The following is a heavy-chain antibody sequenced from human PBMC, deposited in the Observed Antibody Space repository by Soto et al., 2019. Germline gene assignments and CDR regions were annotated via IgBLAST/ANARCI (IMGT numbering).Heavy chain of an antibody. V-gene: IGHV1-2*04. CDR3: ARGSGRSGGSCPTDY. CDR1: GYTFTGYY. J-gene: IGHJ4*02. D-gene: IGHD2-15*01. Sequence: GASVKVSCKASGYTFTGYYMHWVRQAPGQGLEWMGWINPNSGGTNYAQKFQGWVTMTRDTSISTAYMELSRLRSDDTAVYYCARGSGRSGGSCPTDYWGQGTLVTVFS. CDR2: INPNSGGT.